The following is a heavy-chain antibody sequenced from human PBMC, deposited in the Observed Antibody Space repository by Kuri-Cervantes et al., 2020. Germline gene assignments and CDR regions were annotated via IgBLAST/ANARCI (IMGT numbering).Heavy chain of an antibody. Sequence: SETLSLTCTVSGGSVSSGSYYWSWIRQPPGKGLEWIGYIYYSGSTYYNPSLKSRVTISVDTSKNQFSLKLTSVTAADTAVYYCARVPGYSSSWYGPWFDPWGQGTLVTVSS. J-gene: IGHJ5*02. V-gene: IGHV4-61*01. D-gene: IGHD6-13*01. CDR2: IYYSGST. CDR3: ARVPGYSSSWYGPWFDP. CDR1: GGSVSSGSYY.